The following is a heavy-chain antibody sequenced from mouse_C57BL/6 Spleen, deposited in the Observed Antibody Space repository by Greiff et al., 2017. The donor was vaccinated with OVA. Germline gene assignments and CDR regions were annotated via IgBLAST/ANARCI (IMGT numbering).Heavy chain of an antibody. J-gene: IGHJ2*01. Sequence: VKLQQPGAELVMPGASVKLSCKASGYTFTSYWMHWVKQRPGQGLDWIGEVDPSDSYTNYNQKFNGKSTLTVDKSSSTSYMQLSSLTSEDYADYYCARRSLITTVGDYFDYWGQGTTLTVSS. D-gene: IGHD1-1*01. V-gene: IGHV1-69*01. CDR1: GYTFTSYW. CDR2: VDPSDSYT. CDR3: ARRSLITTVGDYFDY.